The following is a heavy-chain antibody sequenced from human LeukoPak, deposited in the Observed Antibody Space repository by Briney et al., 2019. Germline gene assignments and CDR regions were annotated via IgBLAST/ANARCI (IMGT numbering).Heavy chain of an antibody. Sequence: PGGSLRLSCAASGFTFSSYEMNWVRQAPGKGLEWVSYISSSGSTIYYADSVKGRFTISRDNAKNSIYLQMNSLRVEDTAVYYCAKDIVGGGDDYWGQGTLVIVSS. J-gene: IGHJ4*02. V-gene: IGHV3-48*03. CDR2: ISSSGSTI. CDR1: GFTFSSYE. D-gene: IGHD2-21*02. CDR3: AKDIVGGGDDY.